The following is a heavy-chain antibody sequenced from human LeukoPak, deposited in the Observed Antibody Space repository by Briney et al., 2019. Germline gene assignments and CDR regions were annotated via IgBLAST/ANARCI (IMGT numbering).Heavy chain of an antibody. Sequence: GGSLRLSCAASGFTFSSYSMNWVRQAPGKGLEWVSSISSSSSYIYYADSVKGRFTISRDNSKDTLYLQMNGLRAEDSALYYCANLQKGNYKANFWGQGTLVTVSS. J-gene: IGHJ4*02. CDR3: ANLQKGNYKANF. D-gene: IGHD3-10*01. V-gene: IGHV3-21*04. CDR2: ISSSSSYI. CDR1: GFTFSSYS.